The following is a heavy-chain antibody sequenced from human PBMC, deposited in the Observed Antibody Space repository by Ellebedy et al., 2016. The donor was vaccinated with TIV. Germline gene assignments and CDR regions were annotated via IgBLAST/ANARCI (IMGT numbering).Heavy chain of an antibody. J-gene: IGHJ2*01. CDR2: INQDGSEK. CDR1: GFTFSSHW. Sequence: PGGSLRLSCAASGFTFSSHWMIWVRQAPGTGLERVANINQDGSEKYYVDSVKGRFTISRDNTKNSLYLQMNSLRAEDTAQYYCERVGYATGWYQNWYFDLWGRGALVYVSS. D-gene: IGHD6-19*01. CDR3: ERVGYATGWYQNWYFDL. V-gene: IGHV3-7*03.